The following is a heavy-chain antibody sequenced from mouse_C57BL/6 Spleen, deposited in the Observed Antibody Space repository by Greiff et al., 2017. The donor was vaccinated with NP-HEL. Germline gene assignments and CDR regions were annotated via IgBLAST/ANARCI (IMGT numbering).Heavy chain of an antibody. J-gene: IGHJ4*01. D-gene: IGHD1-1*01. CDR3: ARYMGYYGSDYAMDY. CDR1: GFTFTDYY. Sequence: EVKVVESGGGLVQPGGSLSLSCAASGFTFTDYYMSWVRQPPGKALEWLGFIRNKANGYTTEYSASVKGRFTISRDNSQSILYLQMNALRAEDSATYYCARYMGYYGSDYAMDYWGQGTSVTVSS. CDR2: IRNKANGYTT. V-gene: IGHV7-3*01.